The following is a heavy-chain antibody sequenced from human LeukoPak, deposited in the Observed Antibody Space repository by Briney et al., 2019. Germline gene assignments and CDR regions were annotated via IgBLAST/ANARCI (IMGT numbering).Heavy chain of an antibody. J-gene: IGHJ4*02. Sequence: SLRVSSTDSRGTFTTYAISWVRPAPGQGVEWMGRIIPILGIANYAQKFQGRVTITADKSTSTAYMELRSLRSEDTAVDYCAIVPEQYYDDRSGYYDDYWGQGTLVSVSS. CDR3: AIVPEQYYDDRSGYYDDY. V-gene: IGHV1-69*04. CDR1: RGTFTTYA. D-gene: IGHD3-22*01. CDR2: IIPILGIA.